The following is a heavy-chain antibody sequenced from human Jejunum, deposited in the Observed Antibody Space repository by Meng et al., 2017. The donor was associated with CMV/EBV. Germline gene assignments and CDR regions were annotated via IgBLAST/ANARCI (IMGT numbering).Heavy chain of an antibody. V-gene: IGHV4-59*01. CDR3: ARLKLVVPAAARDYYYGLDV. CDR2: IYHTGGT. D-gene: IGHD2-2*01. J-gene: IGHJ6*02. Sequence: YYWNWIRQSPGKGLEWIGYIYHTGGTTYNPSLKSRVSMSVDTSKNQFSLRLSSVTPADTAVYYCARLKLVVPAAARDYYYGLDVWGQGTTVTVSS. CDR1: YY.